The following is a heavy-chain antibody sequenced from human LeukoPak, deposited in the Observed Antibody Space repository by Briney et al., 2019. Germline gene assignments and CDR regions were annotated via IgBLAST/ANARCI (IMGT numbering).Heavy chain of an antibody. CDR2: ISSSGST. J-gene: IGHJ4*02. CDR3: ARGIAEAGLRYFDY. CDR1: GFTFSSYE. V-gene: IGHV3-48*03. D-gene: IGHD6-13*01. Sequence: GGSLRLSCAASGFTFSSYEMNWVRQAPGKGLEWVSYISSSGSTYYTDSVKGRFTISRDNSKNTLYLQMNSLRAEDTAVYFCARGIAEAGLRYFDYWGQGTLVTVSS.